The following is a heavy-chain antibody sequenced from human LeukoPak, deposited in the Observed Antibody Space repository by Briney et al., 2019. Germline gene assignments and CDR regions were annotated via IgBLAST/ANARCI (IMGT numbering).Heavy chain of an antibody. V-gene: IGHV4-34*01. CDR1: GGSFSGYY. Sequence: MSSEALSLTCAVYGGSFSGYYWSWIRQPPGKGLEWIGEINHSGSTNYNPSLKSRVTISVDKSKNQFSLKLSSVTAADTAVYYCASSTYYDYVWGSYRRQTLDYWGQGTLVTVSS. D-gene: IGHD3-16*02. CDR2: INHSGST. CDR3: ASSTYYDYVWGSYRRQTLDY. J-gene: IGHJ4*02.